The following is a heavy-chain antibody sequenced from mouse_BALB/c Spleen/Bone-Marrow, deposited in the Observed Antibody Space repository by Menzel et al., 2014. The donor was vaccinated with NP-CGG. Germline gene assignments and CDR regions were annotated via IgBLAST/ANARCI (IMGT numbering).Heavy chain of an antibody. CDR2: INPSNGRT. J-gene: IGHJ4*01. V-gene: IGHV1S81*02. D-gene: IGHD2-2*01. Sequence: QVQLQQSGAELVKPGASLKLSCKASGYTFTNYWIHWVKQRPGQGLEWIGEINPSNGRTSYNEKFKTKATLTVDKSSSTAYMRLSSLSSEDSAVNYCAARLSHLAMDYWGEKTSVTVSS. CDR1: GYTFTNYW. CDR3: AARLSHLAMDY.